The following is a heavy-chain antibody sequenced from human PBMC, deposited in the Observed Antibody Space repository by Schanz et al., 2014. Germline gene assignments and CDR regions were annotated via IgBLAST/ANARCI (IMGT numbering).Heavy chain of an antibody. CDR1: GYTFISYG. CDR3: ARGTMPGTFDI. D-gene: IGHD2-2*01. J-gene: IGHJ3*02. CDR2: ISAYNGHT. Sequence: QVQLVQSGAEVKKPGASVKVSCKASGYTFISYGIKWVRQAPGQGLEWMGWISAYNGHTDYAQKLQGRVTLTTDTSTSTAYMELRNLRSDDTAVYYCARGTMPGTFDICGQGTMVTVSS. V-gene: IGHV1-18*01.